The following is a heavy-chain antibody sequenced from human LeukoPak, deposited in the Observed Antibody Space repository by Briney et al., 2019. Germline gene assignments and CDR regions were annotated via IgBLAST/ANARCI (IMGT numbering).Heavy chain of an antibody. V-gene: IGHV4-39*07. CDR1: GGSISSSSYY. CDR2: IYYSGST. J-gene: IGHJ4*02. D-gene: IGHD3-10*01. CDR3: ARRGGRFGRTYYFDY. Sequence: SETLSLTCTVSGGSISSSSYYWGWIRQPPGKGLEWIGSIYYSGSTYYNPSLKSRVTISVDTSKNQFSLKLSSVTAADTAVYYCARRGGRFGRTYYFDYWGQGTLVTVSS.